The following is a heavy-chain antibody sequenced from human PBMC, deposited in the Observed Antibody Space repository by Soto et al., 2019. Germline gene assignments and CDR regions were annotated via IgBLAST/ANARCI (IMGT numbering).Heavy chain of an antibody. J-gene: IGHJ4*02. V-gene: IGHV1-69*12. D-gene: IGHD4-4*01. CDR3: ARAPDGYNNITPFDY. CDR1: GGTFSSYA. CDR2: IIPIFGTA. Sequence: QVQLVQSGAEVKKPGSSVKVSCKASGGTFSSYAISWVRQAPGQGLEWMGGIIPIFGTANNAQKFQGRVTITADEATGKAYMELRSLRSEDTAVYYCARAPDGYNNITPFDYWGQGTLVTVSS.